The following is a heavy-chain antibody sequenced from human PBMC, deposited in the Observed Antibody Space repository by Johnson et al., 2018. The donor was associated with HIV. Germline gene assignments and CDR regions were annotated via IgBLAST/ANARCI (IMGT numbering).Heavy chain of an antibody. CDR3: AKEYCGGDCSTDAFDI. CDR1: GFTFSNAW. D-gene: IGHD2-21*02. CDR2: IKSKTDGGTT. Sequence: VQLVESGGGLVKPGGSLRLSCAASGFTFSNAWMSWVRQAPGKGLEWVGRIKSKTDGGTTDYAAPVKGRFTISRDDSKNTLYLQMNSLRAEDTAIYYCAKEYCGGDCSTDAFDIWGQGTMVTVSS. V-gene: IGHV3-15*01. J-gene: IGHJ3*02.